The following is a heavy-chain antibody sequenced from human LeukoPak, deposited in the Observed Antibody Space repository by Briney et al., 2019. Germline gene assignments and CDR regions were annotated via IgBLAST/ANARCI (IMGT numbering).Heavy chain of an antibody. V-gene: IGHV4-34*01. Sequence: PETLSLTCAVYGGSFSGYYWSWIRQPPGKGLEWIGEINHSGSTNYNPSLKSRVTISVDTSKNQFSLKLSSVTAADTAVYYCARGGEVVPAAILAGYYYYYMDVWGKGTTVTVSS. CDR1: GGSFSGYY. CDR3: ARGGEVVPAAILAGYYYYYMDV. D-gene: IGHD2-2*01. CDR2: INHSGST. J-gene: IGHJ6*03.